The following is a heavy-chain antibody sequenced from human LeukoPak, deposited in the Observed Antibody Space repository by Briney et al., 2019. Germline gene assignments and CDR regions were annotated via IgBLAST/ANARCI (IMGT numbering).Heavy chain of an antibody. CDR1: GYTFTGYY. J-gene: IGHJ5*02. Sequence: GASVKVSCKASGYTFTGYYMHWVRQAPGQGLEWMGCSNPNSGGTNYAQKFQGRVTMTRDTSISTAYMELSRLRSDDTAVYYCARAPRGVRGAPDNWFDPWGQGTLVTVSS. CDR2: SNPNSGGT. CDR3: ARAPRGVRGAPDNWFDP. V-gene: IGHV1-2*02. D-gene: IGHD3-10*01.